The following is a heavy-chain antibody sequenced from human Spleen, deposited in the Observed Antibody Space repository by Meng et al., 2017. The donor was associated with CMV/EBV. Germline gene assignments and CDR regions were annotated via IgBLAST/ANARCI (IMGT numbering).Heavy chain of an antibody. D-gene: IGHD2-2*02. J-gene: IGHJ4*02. CDR1: RLTFSSDA. Sequence: GGSLRLSCAASRLTFSSDAMNRVRQAPGKGQQWVSTINDSGGGTCCADSVKGRFTISRDSSKNTLYLLLFRLRADDTAVYYCAKELEYQLLYGYFDYWGQGTLVTVSS. CDR2: INDSGGGT. V-gene: IGHV3-23*01. CDR3: AKELEYQLLYGYFDY.